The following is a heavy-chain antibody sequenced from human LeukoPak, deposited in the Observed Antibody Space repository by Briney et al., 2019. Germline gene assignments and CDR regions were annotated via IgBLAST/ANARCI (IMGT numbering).Heavy chain of an antibody. CDR3: AKDPPVDD. V-gene: IGHV3-23*01. CDR2: IGAGGTFT. Sequence: GGSLRLSCTASGFTFSSYAMNWVRQAPGKGLEWVSGIGAGGTFTYYADSVKGRFTISRDNSRNTLYLQMNSLRADDTAVYYCAKDPPVDDWGQGTLVTVSS. CDR1: GFTFSSYA. J-gene: IGHJ4*02.